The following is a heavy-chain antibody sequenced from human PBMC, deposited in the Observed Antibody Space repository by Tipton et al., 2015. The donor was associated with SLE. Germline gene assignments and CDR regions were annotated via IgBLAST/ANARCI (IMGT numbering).Heavy chain of an antibody. CDR2: ISWDGGST. J-gene: IGHJ4*02. D-gene: IGHD5-12*01. CDR1: GFTFDDYT. Sequence: GSLRLSCAASGFTFDDYTMHWVRQAPGKGLEWVSLISWDGGSTYYADSVKGRFTISRDNAKNSLYLQMNSLRTEDTALYYCAKDMGGYGYFDYWGQGTLVTVSS. CDR3: AKDMGGYGYFDY. V-gene: IGHV3-43*01.